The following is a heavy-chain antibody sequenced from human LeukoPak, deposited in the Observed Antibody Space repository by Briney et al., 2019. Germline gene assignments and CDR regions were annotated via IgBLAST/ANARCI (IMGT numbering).Heavy chain of an antibody. Sequence: GGSLRLSCAASGFTFSVYGMHWVRQAPGKGLEWVAVISYDGSNKYYADSVKGRFTISRDNSKNTLYLQMNSLRAEDTAVYYCARSDYGDYNTLYFDYWGQGTLVTVSS. J-gene: IGHJ4*02. D-gene: IGHD4-17*01. CDR1: GFTFSVYG. V-gene: IGHV3-30*03. CDR2: ISYDGSNK. CDR3: ARSDYGDYNTLYFDY.